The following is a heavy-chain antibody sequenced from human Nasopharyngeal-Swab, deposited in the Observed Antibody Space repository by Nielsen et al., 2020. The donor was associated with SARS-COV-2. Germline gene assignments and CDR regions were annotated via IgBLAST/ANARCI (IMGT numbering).Heavy chain of an antibody. V-gene: IGHV3-30-3*01. D-gene: IGHD6-13*01. CDR2: ISYDGSKK. Sequence: GGSLRLSCAASGFTFSSYAMHWVRQAPGKGLEWVAVISYDGSKKYYADSMKGRFTISRDNSKNTLYLQMNSLRAEDTAVYYCARDQGSSWYTYYYYYGMDVWGQGTTVTVSS. CDR1: GFTFSSYA. CDR3: ARDQGSSWYTYYYYYGMDV. J-gene: IGHJ6*02.